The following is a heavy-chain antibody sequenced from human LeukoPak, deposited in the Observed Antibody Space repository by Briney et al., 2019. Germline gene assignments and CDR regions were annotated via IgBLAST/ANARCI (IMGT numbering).Heavy chain of an antibody. D-gene: IGHD5-24*01. V-gene: IGHV3-21*01. CDR2: ISSSSSYI. Sequence: GGSLRLSCAASGFSFSSYSMNWVRQAPGKGLEWVSSISSSSSYIYYADSVKGRFTISRDNAKNSLYLQMNSLRAEDTAVYYCARVLYGSPRSPFDYWGQGTLVTVSS. J-gene: IGHJ4*02. CDR3: ARVLYGSPRSPFDY. CDR1: GFSFSSYS.